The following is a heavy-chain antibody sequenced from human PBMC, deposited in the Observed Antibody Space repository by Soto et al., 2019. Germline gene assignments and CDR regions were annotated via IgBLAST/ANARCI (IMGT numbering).Heavy chain of an antibody. Sequence: GGSLRLSCAASGFTFSSYSMNWVRQAPGKGLEWVSSISSSSSYIYYADSVKGRFTISRDNAKNSLYLQMNSQRAEDTAVYYCARSHDYDFWSGYYKPTYYYYMDVWGKGTTVTVSS. J-gene: IGHJ6*03. CDR3: ARSHDYDFWSGYYKPTYYYYMDV. CDR2: ISSSSSYI. CDR1: GFTFSSYS. D-gene: IGHD3-3*01. V-gene: IGHV3-21*01.